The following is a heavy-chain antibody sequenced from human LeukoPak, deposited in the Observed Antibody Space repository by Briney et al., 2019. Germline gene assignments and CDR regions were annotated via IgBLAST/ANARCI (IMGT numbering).Heavy chain of an antibody. V-gene: IGHV1-18*01. J-gene: IGHJ6*03. D-gene: IGHD1-26*01. CDR3: ARAPYSGSYYPYYYYYMDV. CDR2: ISAYNGNT. CDR1: GYTFTTYG. Sequence: ASVKVSCKASGYTFTTYGITWVRQAPGRGLEWMGWISAYNGNTDYAQKLQGRVTMTTDTSTSTAYMELRSLRSDDTAVYYCARAPYSGSYYPYYYYYMDVWGKGTTVTVSS.